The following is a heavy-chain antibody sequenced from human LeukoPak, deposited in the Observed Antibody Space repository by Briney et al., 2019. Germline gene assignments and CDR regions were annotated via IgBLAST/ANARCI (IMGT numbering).Heavy chain of an antibody. Sequence: SETLSLTCTVSGGSISSGGYYWSWIRQPPGKGLEWIGSIYHGGITYTYYIPSLKSRVTISVDTSKNQFSLKLSSVTAADTAVYYCARERGYELGTSPPSYFDLWGRGTLVTVSS. CDR2: IYHGGITYT. V-gene: IGHV4-39*07. CDR3: ARERGYELGTSPPSYFDL. D-gene: IGHD7-27*01. J-gene: IGHJ2*01. CDR1: GGSISSGGYY.